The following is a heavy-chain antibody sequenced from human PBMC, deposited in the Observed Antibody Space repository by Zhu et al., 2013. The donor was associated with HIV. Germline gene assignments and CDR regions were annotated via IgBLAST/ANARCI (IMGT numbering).Heavy chain of an antibody. CDR1: GYEFIHYH. J-gene: IGHJ6*01. Sequence: QVQVVQSGTEVREPGASVKVSCRTSGYEFIHYHIHWVRQAPGQGLEWMGWVGPITRKTTYAENFQDRITITADTSINTVYMELRTLTSDDTAVYYCAKGGSATDTSHHFFGLSAWGQGTTIIVS. CDR2: VGPITRKT. D-gene: IGHD6-19*01. V-gene: IGHV1-2*02. CDR3: AKGGSATDTSHHFFGLSA.